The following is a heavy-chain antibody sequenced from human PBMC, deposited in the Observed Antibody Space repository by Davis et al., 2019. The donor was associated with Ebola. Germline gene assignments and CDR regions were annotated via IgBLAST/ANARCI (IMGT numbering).Heavy chain of an antibody. V-gene: IGHV3-66*01. D-gene: IGHD5-18*01. CDR1: GFTVSSNY. Sequence: GESLKISCAASGFTVSSNYVNWVRQAPGKGLEWVSVIYSGGSGSTYYADSVKGRFTISRDNSKNTVYFQMNSLRAEDTAVYYCAKNKVRYSYGNYCYSDLWGRGTLVTVSS. CDR2: IYSGGSGST. J-gene: IGHJ2*01. CDR3: AKNKVRYSYGNYCYSDL.